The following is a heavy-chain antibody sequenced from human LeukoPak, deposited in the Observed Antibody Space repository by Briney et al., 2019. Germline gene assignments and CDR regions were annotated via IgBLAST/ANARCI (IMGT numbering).Heavy chain of an antibody. J-gene: IGHJ3*02. V-gene: IGHV6-1*01. CDR1: GDSVSSNSTS. Sequence: SQTLSLTCAISGDSVSSNSTSWNWVRQSPSRGLEWLGRTYYRSKWYNDYAVSVKSRIIINPDTSKNQFSLHLNSVTPKDTAVYYCARGRPFDIWGQGTMVTVSS. CDR2: TYYRSKWYN. CDR3: ARGRPFDI.